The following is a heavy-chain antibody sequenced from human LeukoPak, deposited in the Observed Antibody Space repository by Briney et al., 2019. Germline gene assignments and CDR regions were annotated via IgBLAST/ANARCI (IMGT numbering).Heavy chain of an antibody. CDR2: IYHSGTT. J-gene: IGHJ4*02. CDR1: RYSIISGFY. D-gene: IGHD3-10*01. CDR3: ARGYGSGSYYNE. V-gene: IGHV4-38-2*01. Sequence: PSETLSLTCEVSRYSIISGFYWGWIRQPPGKGLEWIGNIYHSGTTYYNPSLKSRVTISLDTSNNQFSLKLTSVTAADTAVYYCARGYGSGSYYNEWGQGTLVTVSS.